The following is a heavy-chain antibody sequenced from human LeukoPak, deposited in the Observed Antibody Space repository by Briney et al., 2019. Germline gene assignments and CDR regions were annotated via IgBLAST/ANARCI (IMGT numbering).Heavy chain of an antibody. V-gene: IGHV3-21*01. D-gene: IGHD2-2*02. CDR2: ISSSSSYI. J-gene: IGHJ5*02. CDR3: SYCSSTSCYRPEFDP. Sequence: PGGSLRLSCVASGFTFSRYWMHWVRQVPGKGLEWVSSISSSSSYIYYADSVKGRFTISRDNAKNSLYLQMNSLRAEDTAVYYCSYCSSTSCYRPEFDPWGQGTLVTVSS. CDR1: GFTFSRYW.